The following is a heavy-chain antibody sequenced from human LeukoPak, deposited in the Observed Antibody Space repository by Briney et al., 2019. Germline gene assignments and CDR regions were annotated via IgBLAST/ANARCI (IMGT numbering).Heavy chain of an antibody. CDR2: IIPIFGTA. CDR1: GGTFSSYA. J-gene: IGHJ5*02. Sequence: SVKVSCKASGGTFSSYAISWVRQAPGQGLEWMGGIIPIFGTANYAQKFQGRVTITADESTSTAYMELSSLRSEDTAVYYCARGPAAAIPFDPWGQGTLVTVSS. V-gene: IGHV1-69*13. CDR3: ARGPAAAIPFDP. D-gene: IGHD2-2*02.